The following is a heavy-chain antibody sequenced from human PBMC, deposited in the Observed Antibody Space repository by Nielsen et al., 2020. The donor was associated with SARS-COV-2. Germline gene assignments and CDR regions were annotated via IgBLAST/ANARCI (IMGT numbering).Heavy chain of an antibody. CDR1: GYTFTSYG. CDR3: ARDLVGYYDSSGYYYLYY. J-gene: IGHJ4*02. CDR2: ISAYNGNT. V-gene: IGHV1-18*04. D-gene: IGHD3-22*01. Sequence: ASVKVSCKASGYTFTSYGISWVRQAPGQGLEWMGWISAYNGNTNYAQKLQGRVTMTTDTSTSTAYMELRSLRSDDTAVYYCARDLVGYYDSSGYYYLYYWGQGPLVTVSS.